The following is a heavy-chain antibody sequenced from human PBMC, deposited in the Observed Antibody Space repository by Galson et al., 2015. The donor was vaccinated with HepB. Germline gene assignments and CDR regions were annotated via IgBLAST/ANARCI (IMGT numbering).Heavy chain of an antibody. V-gene: IGHV5-51*03. D-gene: IGHD2-15*01. CDR1: GYSFTSYW. Sequence: QSGAEVKKPGESLKISCKASGYSFTSYWIGWVRLMAGEGLEWMAIISPGDYNTRYSPSFQGQVTISVDKSSSTVYLQWSSLKASDTAMYYCARRASGGSRAFDSWGPGTLLTVSS. J-gene: IGHJ4*02. CDR2: ISPGDYNT. CDR3: ARRASGGSRAFDS.